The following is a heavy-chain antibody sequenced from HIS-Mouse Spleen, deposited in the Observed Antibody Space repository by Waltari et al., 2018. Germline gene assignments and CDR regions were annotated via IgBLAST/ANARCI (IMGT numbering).Heavy chain of an antibody. D-gene: IGHD6-6*01. Sequence: QLQLQESGPGLVKPSETLSLTCTVPGGSISSSSYYWGWIRQPPGKGLEWIGSIYYSGSTYYNPSLKSRVTISVDTSKNQFSLKLSSVTAADTAVYYCARGGSSYYFDYWGQGTLVTVSS. J-gene: IGHJ4*02. CDR2: IYYSGST. CDR3: ARGGSSYYFDY. CDR1: GGSISSSSYY. V-gene: IGHV4-39*07.